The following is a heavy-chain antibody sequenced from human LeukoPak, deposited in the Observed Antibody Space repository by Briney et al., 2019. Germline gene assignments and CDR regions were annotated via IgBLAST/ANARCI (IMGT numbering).Heavy chain of an antibody. J-gene: IGHJ3*02. D-gene: IGHD1-26*01. Sequence: GGSLRLSCAASGFTFNNCTMHWVRQAPCKGLEWVAVISSDGSNKYYADSVKGRFTISRDNSKNTVFLQMNSPRAEDTAVYYCARDSWELDAFDTWGQGTVVTVSS. CDR1: GFTFNNCT. CDR2: ISSDGSNK. V-gene: IGHV3-30-3*01. CDR3: ARDSWELDAFDT.